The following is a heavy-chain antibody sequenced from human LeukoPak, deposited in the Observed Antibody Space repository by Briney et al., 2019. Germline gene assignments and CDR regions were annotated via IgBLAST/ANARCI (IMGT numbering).Heavy chain of an antibody. J-gene: IGHJ4*02. CDR2: IYHSGST. CDR1: GYSISSGYY. D-gene: IGHD3-10*01. CDR3: ARADYYGSGSDY. Sequence: SETLSLTCTVSGYSISSGYYWGWIRQPPGKGLEWIGSIYHSGSTYYNPSLKSRVTISVDTSKNQFSLKLSSVTAADTAVYYCARADYYGSGSDYWGQGTLVTVSS. V-gene: IGHV4-38-2*02.